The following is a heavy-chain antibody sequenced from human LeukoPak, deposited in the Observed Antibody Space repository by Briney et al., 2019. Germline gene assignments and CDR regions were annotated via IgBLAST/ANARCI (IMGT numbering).Heavy chain of an antibody. V-gene: IGHV4-34*01. D-gene: IGHD2-2*01. CDR1: GGSFSGYY. Sequence: SETLSLTCAVYGGSFSGYYWSWIRQPPGKGLEWIGEINHSGSTNYNPSLKSRVTISVDTSKNQFSLKLSSVTAADTAVYYCARIRYCSSTSCWGYYYYYMDVWGKGTTVTISS. J-gene: IGHJ6*03. CDR2: INHSGST. CDR3: ARIRYCSSTSCWGYYYYYMDV.